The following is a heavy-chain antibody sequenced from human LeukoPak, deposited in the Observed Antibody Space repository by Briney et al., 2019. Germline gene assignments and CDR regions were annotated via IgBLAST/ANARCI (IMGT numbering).Heavy chain of an antibody. J-gene: IGHJ3*02. V-gene: IGHV3-74*01. CDR1: GFTFGSYW. Sequence: PGGSLRLSCAASGFTFGSYWMYWVRQAPEKGLVCISRVNNDGTGTIYADSVKGRFTISRDNAKNTVFLQLNSLRTEDTAVYYCAGGGAFHAFDIWGQGTMVTVSS. CDR3: AGGGAFHAFDI. CDR2: VNNDGTGT.